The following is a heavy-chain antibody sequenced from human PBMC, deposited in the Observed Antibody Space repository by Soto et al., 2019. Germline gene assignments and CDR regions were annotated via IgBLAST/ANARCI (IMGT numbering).Heavy chain of an antibody. D-gene: IGHD2-2*02. CDR3: ARAGTEEVVLAAIYNWFDP. V-gene: IGHV4-31*03. Sequence: TSETLSLTCTVSGGSISSGGYYWSWIRQHPGKGLEWIGYIYYSGSTYYNPSLKSRVTISVDTSKNQFSLKLSSVTAADTAVYYCARAGTEEVVLAAIYNWFDPWGQGTLVTVSS. CDR1: GGSISSGGYY. J-gene: IGHJ5*02. CDR2: IYYSGST.